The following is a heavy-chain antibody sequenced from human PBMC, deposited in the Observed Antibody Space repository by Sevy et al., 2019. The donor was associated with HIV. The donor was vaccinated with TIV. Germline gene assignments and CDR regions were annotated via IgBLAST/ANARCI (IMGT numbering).Heavy chain of an antibody. Sequence: GESLKISCAASGFTFSSYGMHWVRQAPGKGLEWVAVISYDGSNKYYAVSVKGRFTISRDNSKNTLYLQMNSLRAEDTAVYYCAKVKSSWYSDPYYFDYWGQGTLVTVSS. CDR3: AKVKSSWYSDPYYFDY. J-gene: IGHJ4*02. CDR2: ISYDGSNK. D-gene: IGHD6-13*01. V-gene: IGHV3-30*18. CDR1: GFTFSSYG.